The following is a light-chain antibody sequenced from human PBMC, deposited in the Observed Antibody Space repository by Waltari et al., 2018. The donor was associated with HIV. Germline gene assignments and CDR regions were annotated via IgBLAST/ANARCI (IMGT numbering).Light chain of an antibody. V-gene: IGKV4-1*01. Sequence: DIVLTQSPDSLTVSLGEGASISCRSGQTLFYSPDNQTHLAWYQQRAGQSPRVLVSRASVRQPGVADRFSGSGSGTNFTLTISSVQAEDVAIYYCQQSYTIPLTFGPGTRVDI. CDR3: QQSYTIPLT. CDR1: QTLFYSPDNQTH. J-gene: IGKJ3*01. CDR2: RAS.